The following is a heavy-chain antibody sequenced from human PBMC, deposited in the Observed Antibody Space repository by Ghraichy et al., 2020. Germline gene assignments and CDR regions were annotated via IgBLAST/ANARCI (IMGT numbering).Heavy chain of an antibody. Sequence: GESLNISCAASGFTFSSYSMNWVRQAPGKGLEWVSYISSSSSTIYYADSVKGRFTISRDNAKNSLYLQMNSLRAEDTAVYYCARDRLVGATGGVDYWGQGTLVTVSS. V-gene: IGHV3-48*01. J-gene: IGHJ4*02. CDR2: ISSSSSTI. CDR1: GFTFSSYS. D-gene: IGHD1-26*01. CDR3: ARDRLVGATGGVDY.